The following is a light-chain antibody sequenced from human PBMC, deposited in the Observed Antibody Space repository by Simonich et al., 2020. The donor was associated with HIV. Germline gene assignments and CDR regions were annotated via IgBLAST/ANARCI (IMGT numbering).Light chain of an antibody. Sequence: NFMLTQPHSVSESPGKTVTISCTRSSGSIASNYVQWYQQRPGSAPTTVMYEDNQRHSGVPDRFSGSVDSSSNSASLTISGLKTEDEADYYCQSYDSSNHVVFGGGTKLTVL. CDR2: EDN. CDR1: SGSIASNY. J-gene: IGLJ2*01. V-gene: IGLV6-57*03. CDR3: QSYDSSNHVV.